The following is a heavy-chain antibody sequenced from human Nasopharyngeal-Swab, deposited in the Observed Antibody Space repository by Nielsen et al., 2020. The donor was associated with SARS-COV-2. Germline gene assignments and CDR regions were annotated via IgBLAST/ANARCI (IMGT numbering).Heavy chain of an antibody. Sequence: SLKISCAASGFTFSSYAMSWVRQAPGKGLEWASAISGRGGSTYYADSVKGRFTISRDNSKNTLYLQMNSLRAEDTAVYYCAKDEEYDYGDYGAYYYYYGMDVWGQGTTVTVSS. V-gene: IGHV3-23*01. CDR3: AKDEEYDYGDYGAYYYYYGMDV. D-gene: IGHD4-17*01. J-gene: IGHJ6*02. CDR1: GFTFSSYA. CDR2: ISGRGGST.